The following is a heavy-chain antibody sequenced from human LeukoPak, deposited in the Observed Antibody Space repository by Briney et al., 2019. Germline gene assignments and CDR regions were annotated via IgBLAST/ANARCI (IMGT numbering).Heavy chain of an antibody. D-gene: IGHD3-22*01. V-gene: IGHV3-33*08. CDR1: GFTFSSYA. CDR2: IWYDGTNK. J-gene: IGHJ4*02. Sequence: PGGSLRLSCAVSGFTFSSYAMHWVRQAPGKGLEWVAVIWYDGTNKYYADSVKGRFTISRDNSRNTLFLQMNSLRAEDTAVYYCARAAYDSSGYLTLWGQGTLVTVSS. CDR3: ARAAYDSSGYLTL.